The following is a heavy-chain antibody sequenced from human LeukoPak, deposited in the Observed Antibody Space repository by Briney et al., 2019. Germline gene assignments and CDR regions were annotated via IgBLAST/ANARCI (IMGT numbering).Heavy chain of an antibody. D-gene: IGHD2-8*01. J-gene: IGHJ4*02. CDR2: IYYSGST. Sequence: SETLSLTCTVSGGSISSYYWSWIRQPPGKGLEWIGYIYYSGSTNYNPSLKSRVTISVDTSKNQFSLKLSSVTAADTAVYYCARVAHVGQVEDIPSVYAIYYFDYWGQGTLVTVSS. CDR3: ARVAHVGQVEDIPSVYAIYYFDY. CDR1: GGSISSYY. V-gene: IGHV4-59*01.